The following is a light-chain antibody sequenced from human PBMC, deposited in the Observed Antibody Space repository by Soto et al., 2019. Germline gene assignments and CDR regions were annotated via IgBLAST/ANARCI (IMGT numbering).Light chain of an antibody. CDR3: QSYDTSLSGVI. V-gene: IGLV1-40*01. Sequence: QSVLTQTPSVSGAPGQKITMSCTGSSSNIGAGYDVHWYQQVPGAAPRLLIYADNNQPSGVPDRFSASKSGTSASLAITGLQGEDEANYYCQSYDTSLSGVIFGAGTKLTVL. CDR2: ADN. CDR1: SSNIGAGYD. J-gene: IGLJ2*01.